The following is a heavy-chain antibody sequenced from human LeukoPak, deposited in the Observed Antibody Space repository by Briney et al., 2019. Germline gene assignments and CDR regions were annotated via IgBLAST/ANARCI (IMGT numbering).Heavy chain of an antibody. J-gene: IGHJ2*01. CDR1: GYTFTSYY. Sequence: GASVKVSCKASGYTFTSYYMHWVRQAPGQGLEWMGWINPNSGGTNYEQPFQGRVTMTRDASISTAYMGLSRLRSNDTAGYYCARNATPDSSGYYYEPSWYCDLGGRGTLVTVSS. D-gene: IGHD3-22*01. CDR3: ARNATPDSSGYYYEPSWYCDL. V-gene: IGHV1-2*02. CDR2: INPNSGGT.